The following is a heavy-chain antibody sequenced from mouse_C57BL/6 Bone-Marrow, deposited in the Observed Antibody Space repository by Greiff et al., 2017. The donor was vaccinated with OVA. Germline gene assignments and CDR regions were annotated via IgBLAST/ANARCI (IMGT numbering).Heavy chain of an antibody. CDR3: ARRATVVPNYYAMDY. V-gene: IGHV1-75*01. J-gene: IGHJ4*01. CDR1: GYTFTDYY. D-gene: IGHD1-1*01. CDR2: IFPGSGST. Sequence: VQLQQSGPELVKPGASVKISCKASGYTFTDYYINWVKQRPGPGLEWIGWIFPGSGSTYYNEKFNGKSTLTVYKSSSTAYMLLSSLTSEDSAVYFCARRATVVPNYYAMDYWGQGTSVTVSS.